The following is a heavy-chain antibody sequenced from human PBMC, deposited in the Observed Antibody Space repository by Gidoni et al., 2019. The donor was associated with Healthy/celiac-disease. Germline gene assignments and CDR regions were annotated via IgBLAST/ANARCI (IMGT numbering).Heavy chain of an antibody. V-gene: IGHV3-15*01. D-gene: IGHD3-10*01. J-gene: IGHJ4*02. CDR3: TTDGSGSYRGAFDY. CDR2: IKSKTDGGTT. CDR1: GFTFSNAW. Sequence: LSCAASGFTFSNAWMSWVRQAPGKGLEWVGRIKSKTDGGTTDYAAPVKGRFTISRDDSKTTLYLQMNSLKTEDTAVYYCTTDGSGSYRGAFDYWGQGTLVTVSS.